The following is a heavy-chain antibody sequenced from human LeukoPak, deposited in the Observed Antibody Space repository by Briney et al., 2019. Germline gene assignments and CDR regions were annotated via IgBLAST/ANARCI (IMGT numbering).Heavy chain of an antibody. CDR1: GGSISLSSYY. D-gene: IGHD3-10*01. CDR2: IYYRGST. CDR3: ARERVLWFGELLFFDY. Sequence: SETLSLTCTVSGGSISLSSYYWVWIRQPPGKGLEWIGNIYYRGSTYYNPSLKSRVTISVDTSKNQFSLKLSSVTAADTAVYYCARERVLWFGELLFFDYWGQGTLVTVSS. J-gene: IGHJ4*02. V-gene: IGHV4-39*07.